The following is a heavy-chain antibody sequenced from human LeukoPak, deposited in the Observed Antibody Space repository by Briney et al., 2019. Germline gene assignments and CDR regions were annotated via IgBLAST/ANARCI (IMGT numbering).Heavy chain of an antibody. CDR3: AKGRDYGDYVGYFDY. CDR2: IKQDGSEK. J-gene: IGHJ4*02. D-gene: IGHD4-17*01. V-gene: IGHV3-7*01. CDR1: GFTFSSYW. Sequence: AGGSLRLSCAASGFTFSSYWMSWVRQAPGKGLEWVANIKQDGSEKYYVDSVKGRFTISRDNAKNSLYLQMNSLRAEDTAVYYCAKGRDYGDYVGYFDYWGQGTLVTVSS.